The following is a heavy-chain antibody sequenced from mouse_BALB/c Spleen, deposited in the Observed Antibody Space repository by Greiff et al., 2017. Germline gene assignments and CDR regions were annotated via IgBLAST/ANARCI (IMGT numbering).Heavy chain of an antibody. J-gene: IGHJ3*01. Sequence: QVQLQQSGAELARPGASVKLSCKASGYTFTSYWMQWVKQRPGQGLEWIGAIYPGDGDTRYTQKFKGKATLTADKSSSTAYMQLSSLASEDSAVYYCARWGYGYGAYWGQGTLVTVSA. D-gene: IGHD1-2*01. CDR1: GYTFTSYW. V-gene: IGHV1-87*01. CDR3: ARWGYGYGAY. CDR2: IYPGDGDT.